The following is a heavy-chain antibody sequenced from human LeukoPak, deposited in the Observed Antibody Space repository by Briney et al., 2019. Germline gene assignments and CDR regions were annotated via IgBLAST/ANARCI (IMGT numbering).Heavy chain of an antibody. J-gene: IGHJ4*02. Sequence: GGSLRLSCTASGFTFSSYAMSWVRQAPGKGLGWVSAISSSGGSTYYADSVKGRFTISRDNPKNTLYLQMNSLRAEDTAVYYCAKGTLDIVVVPAAPKVYYFDYWGQGTLVTVSS. CDR2: ISSSGGST. CDR3: AKGTLDIVVVPAAPKVYYFDY. V-gene: IGHV3-23*01. D-gene: IGHD2-2*01. CDR1: GFTFSSYA.